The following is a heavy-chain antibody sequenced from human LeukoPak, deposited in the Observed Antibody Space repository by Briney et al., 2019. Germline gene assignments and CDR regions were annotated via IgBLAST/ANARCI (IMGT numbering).Heavy chain of an antibody. CDR3: ARGSSSAAAHDY. CDR2: MNPNSGNT. CDR1: GYTFTSYD. Sequence: ASVKVSCKASGYTFTSYDINWVRQATGQGLEWMGWMNPNSGNTGYAQKFQGRVTITRNTSISTAYMELSSLRSEDTAVYYCARGSSSAAAHDYWGQGTLVTVSS. J-gene: IGHJ4*02. V-gene: IGHV1-8*03. D-gene: IGHD6-13*01.